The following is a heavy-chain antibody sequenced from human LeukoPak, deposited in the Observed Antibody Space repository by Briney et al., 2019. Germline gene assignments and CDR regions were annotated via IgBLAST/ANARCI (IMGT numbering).Heavy chain of an antibody. CDR1: GFTFSSYA. CDR2: ISGSGGST. CDR3: AKDSIFGVVIIAYYYFDY. Sequence: GGSLRLSCAASGFTFSSYAMSWVRQAPGKGLEWVSAISGSGGSTYYADSVKGRFTISRDNSKNTPYLQMNSLRAEDTAVYYCAKDSIFGVVIIAYYYFDYWGQGTLVTVSS. J-gene: IGHJ4*02. V-gene: IGHV3-23*01. D-gene: IGHD3-3*02.